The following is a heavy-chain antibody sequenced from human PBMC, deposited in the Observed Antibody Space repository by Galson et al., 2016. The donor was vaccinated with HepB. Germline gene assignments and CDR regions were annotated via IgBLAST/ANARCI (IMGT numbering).Heavy chain of an antibody. J-gene: IGHJ3*02. CDR1: GFTFNFYL. D-gene: IGHD4-17*01. CDR3: AKNFGDYVGDTFDM. Sequence: SCAASGFTFNFYLMSWVRQAPGKGLEWVANINQDGSEKSYMDPVKGRFTISRDNAKNSLYLQMNSLRAEDTAVYYCAKNFGDYVGDTFDMWGQGTMVTVSS. V-gene: IGHV3-7*01. CDR2: INQDGSEK.